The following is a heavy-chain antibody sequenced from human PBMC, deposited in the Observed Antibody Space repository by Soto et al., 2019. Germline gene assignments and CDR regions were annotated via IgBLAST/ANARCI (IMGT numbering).Heavy chain of an antibody. Sequence: GESLKISCKGSGYSFTSYWIGWVRQMPGKGLEWMGIIYPGDSDTRYSPSFQGQVTISADKSISTAYLQWSSLKASDTAMYYCASSLAGNYYYYGMDVWGQGTTVTSP. J-gene: IGHJ6*02. V-gene: IGHV5-51*01. CDR3: ASSLAGNYYYYGMDV. CDR1: GYSFTSYW. CDR2: IYPGDSDT.